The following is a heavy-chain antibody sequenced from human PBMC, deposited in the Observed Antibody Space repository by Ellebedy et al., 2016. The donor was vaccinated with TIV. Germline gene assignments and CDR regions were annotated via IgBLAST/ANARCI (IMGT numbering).Heavy chain of an antibody. J-gene: IGHJ5*02. CDR1: GYTFTNYA. D-gene: IGHD2-8*01. V-gene: IGHV7-4-1*02. CDR2: INTNTGNP. Sequence: AASVKVSCKASGYTFTNYAMNWARQAPGQGLEWMGWINTNTGNPAYAQGFTGRFVFSLDTSVSTAYLQISSLKAEDTAVYYCARGRSLVQMVYAFDPWGQGTLVTVSS. CDR3: ARGRSLVQMVYAFDP.